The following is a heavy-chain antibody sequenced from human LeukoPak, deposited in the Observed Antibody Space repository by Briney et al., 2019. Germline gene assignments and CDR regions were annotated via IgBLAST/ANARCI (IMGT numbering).Heavy chain of an antibody. D-gene: IGHD3-16*01. J-gene: IGHJ3*02. CDR3: ARWGRDLDAFDI. Sequence: GSLRLSSAASGLTFSSYSMNWVRHVPGKGLEWVSVIYSGGSTYYADSVKGRFTISRDNSKNTLYLQMNRLRAEDTAVYYCARWGRDLDAFDIWGQGTMVTVSS. V-gene: IGHV3-66*01. CDR1: GLTFSSYS. CDR2: IYSGGST.